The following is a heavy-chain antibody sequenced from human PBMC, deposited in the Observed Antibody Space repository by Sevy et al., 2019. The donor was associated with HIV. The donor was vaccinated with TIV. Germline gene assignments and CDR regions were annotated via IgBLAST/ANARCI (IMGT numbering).Heavy chain of an antibody. J-gene: IGHJ1*01. CDR2: ISFDASNK. CDR1: GFTFTTYA. Sequence: GGSLRLSCAASGFTFTTYAIHWVRQAPGKGLEWVATISFDASNKHYADSVKGRFTISRDNFQNSLFLQMNSLRPEDTAVYYCALERLSSDVAEYFQNWGQGTLVTVSS. V-gene: IGHV3-30*04. CDR3: ALERLSSDVAEYFQN. D-gene: IGHD1-1*01.